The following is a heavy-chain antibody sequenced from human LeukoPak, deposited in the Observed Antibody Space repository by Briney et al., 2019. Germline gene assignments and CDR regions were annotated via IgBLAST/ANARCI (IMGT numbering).Heavy chain of an antibody. D-gene: IGHD6-6*01. J-gene: IGHJ4*02. CDR2: ISAYNGNT. CDR1: GGTFSSYA. V-gene: IGHV1-18*01. Sequence: ASVKVSCKASGGTFSSYAISWVRQAPGQGLEWMGWISAYNGNTNYAQKLQGRVTMTTDTSTSTAYMELRSLRSDDTAVYYCVRDPYSSSSGEFDYWGQGTLVTVSS. CDR3: VRDPYSSSSGEFDY.